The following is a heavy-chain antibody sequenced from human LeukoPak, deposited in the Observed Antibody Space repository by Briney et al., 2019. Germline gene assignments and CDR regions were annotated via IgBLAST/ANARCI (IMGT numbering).Heavy chain of an antibody. CDR2: ISDYNGNT. J-gene: IGHJ4*02. CDR1: GYTFTNYG. CDR3: ARKLPYYYDSSGYYGY. V-gene: IGHV1-18*01. Sequence: ASVKDTCRASGYTFTNYGISWVRQDPGQGLEWMGWISDYNGNTNYAQKLQGRVTMTTDTSTSTVYMELRSLRSDDTAVYYCARKLPYYYDSSGYYGYWGQGTLVTVSS. D-gene: IGHD3-22*01.